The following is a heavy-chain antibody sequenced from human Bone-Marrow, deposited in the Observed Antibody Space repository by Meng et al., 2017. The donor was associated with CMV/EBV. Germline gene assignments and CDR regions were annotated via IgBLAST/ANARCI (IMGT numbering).Heavy chain of an antibody. D-gene: IGHD6-13*01. Sequence: SETLSLTCTVSGGSISSGGYYWSWIRQHPGKGLEWIGYIYYSGSTYYNPSLKSRVTISVDTSKNQFSLKLSSVTAADTAVYYCAGEYKQQLANNWFDPWGQGTLVTVSS. V-gene: IGHV4-31*03. J-gene: IGHJ5*02. CDR2: IYYSGST. CDR3: AGEYKQQLANNWFDP. CDR1: GGSISSGGYY.